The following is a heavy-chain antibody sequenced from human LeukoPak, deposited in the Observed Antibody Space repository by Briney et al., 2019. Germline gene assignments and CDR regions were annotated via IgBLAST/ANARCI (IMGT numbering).Heavy chain of an antibody. J-gene: IGHJ3*02. CDR3: ARSDVGAILWAFDI. CDR1: GYTFTGYY. Sequence: ASVKVSCKASGYTFTGYYMHWVRQAPGQGLEWMGWINPNSGGTNYAQKFQGRVTMTRGTSISTAYMELSRLRSDDTAVYYCARSDVGAILWAFDIWGQGTMVTVSS. D-gene: IGHD1-26*01. V-gene: IGHV1-2*02. CDR2: INPNSGGT.